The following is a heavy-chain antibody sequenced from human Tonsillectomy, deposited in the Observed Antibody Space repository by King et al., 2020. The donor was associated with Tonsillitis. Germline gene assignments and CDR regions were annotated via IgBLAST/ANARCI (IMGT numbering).Heavy chain of an antibody. D-gene: IGHD3-10*01. J-gene: IGHJ1*01. Sequence: VQLVESGAEVKKPGKSLKISCKGSGYSFTNYWIGWVRQMPGKGLEWMGIIYPGDSDTRYSPSFQGQVTISVDKSISTAYLQWSSLKASDTAMYYCARASEGAYGSGRPQFFHHWGQGTLVTVSS. V-gene: IGHV5-51*01. CDR3: ARASEGAYGSGRPQFFHH. CDR1: GYSFTNYW. CDR2: IYPGDSDT.